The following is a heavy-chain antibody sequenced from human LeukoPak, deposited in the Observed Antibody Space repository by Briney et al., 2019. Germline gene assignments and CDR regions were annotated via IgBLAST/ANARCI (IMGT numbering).Heavy chain of an antibody. D-gene: IGHD3-10*01. CDR1: GFTFSSYA. J-gene: IGHJ6*02. CDR3: AKVPPSGSYSYYYYDMDV. Sequence: GGSLRLSCAASGFTFSSYAMSWVRQAPGKGLEWVSAISGSGGSTYYADSVKGRFTISRDNSKNTLYLQMNSLRAEDTAVYYCAKVPPSGSYSYYYYDMDVWGQGTTITVSS. V-gene: IGHV3-23*01. CDR2: ISGSGGST.